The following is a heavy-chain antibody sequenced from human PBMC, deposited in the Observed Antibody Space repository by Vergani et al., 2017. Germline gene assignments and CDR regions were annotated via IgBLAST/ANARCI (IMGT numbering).Heavy chain of an antibody. J-gene: IGHJ4*02. CDR1: GGTFSSYT. CDR2: INPNSGGT. CDR3: ARDGSGWYGVDY. Sequence: QVQLVQSGAEVKKPGSSVKVSCKASGGTFSSYTISWVRQAPGQGLEWMGWINPNSGGTNYAQKFQGRVTMTRDTSISTAYMEVSWLRSDDTAVYYCARDGSGWYGVDYWGQGTLVTVSS. V-gene: IGHV1-2*02. D-gene: IGHD6-19*01.